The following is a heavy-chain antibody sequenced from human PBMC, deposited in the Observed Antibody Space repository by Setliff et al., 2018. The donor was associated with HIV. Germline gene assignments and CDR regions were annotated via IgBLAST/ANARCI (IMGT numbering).Heavy chain of an antibody. J-gene: IGHJ3*02. V-gene: IGHV1-2*06. CDR1: GYTFTDYY. CDR2: INPNNGGT. Sequence: ASVKVSCKASGYTFTDYYIHWVRQAPGQGLEWMGRINPNNGGTNYAQKFQGRVTMTRDTSISTAYMELSRLRSDDTAVYYCARDGYYDSSGYSAFDIWGQGTMVTISS. CDR3: ARDGYYDSSGYSAFDI. D-gene: IGHD3-22*01.